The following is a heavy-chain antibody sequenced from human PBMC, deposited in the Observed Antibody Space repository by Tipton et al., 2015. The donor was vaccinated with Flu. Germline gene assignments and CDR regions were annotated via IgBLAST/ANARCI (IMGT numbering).Heavy chain of an antibody. CDR1: GLTVSSNY. V-gene: IGHV3-66*04. CDR2: IYTGGST. J-gene: IGHJ5*02. Sequence: SGLTVSSNYISWVRQAPGKGLQWVSVIYTGGSTYYTPSVRGRFTVSKDNSKNTVYLQMNSLRAEDTALYYCARQVDSATDYFDLWGQGTLVTVSS. CDR3: ARQVDSATDYFDL. D-gene: IGHD2-15*01.